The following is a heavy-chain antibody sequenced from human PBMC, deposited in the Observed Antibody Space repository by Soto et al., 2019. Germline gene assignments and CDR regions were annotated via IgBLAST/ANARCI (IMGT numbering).Heavy chain of an antibody. CDR2: IYYSGST. D-gene: IGHD6-13*01. CDR3: ARGPGSSSWPIDY. V-gene: IGHV4-31*03. J-gene: IGHJ4*02. Sequence: PSETLSLTCTVSGGSISSGGYYWSWIRQHPGKGLGWIGYIYYSGSTCYNPSLKSRVTISVDTSKNRFSLKLSSVTAADTAVYYCARGPGSSSWPIDYWGQGTLVTVSS. CDR1: GGSISSGGYY.